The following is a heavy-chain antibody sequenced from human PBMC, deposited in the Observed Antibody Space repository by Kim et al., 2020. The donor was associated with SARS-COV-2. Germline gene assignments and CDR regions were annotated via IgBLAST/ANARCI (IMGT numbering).Heavy chain of an antibody. CDR3: ARDGIDYDILTGYYKGRYYYYGMDV. CDR1: GFTFSSYS. V-gene: IGHV3-21*01. CDR2: ISSSSSYI. J-gene: IGHJ6*02. D-gene: IGHD3-9*01. Sequence: GGSLRLSCAASGFTFSSYSMNWVRQAPGKGLEWVSSISSSSSYIYYADSVKGRFTISRDNAKNSLYLQMNSLRAEDTAVYYCARDGIDYDILTGYYKGRYYYYGMDVGPRDHGHRLL.